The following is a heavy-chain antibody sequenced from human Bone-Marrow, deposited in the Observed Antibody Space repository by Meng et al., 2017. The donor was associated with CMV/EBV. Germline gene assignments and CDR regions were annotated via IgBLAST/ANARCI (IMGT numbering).Heavy chain of an antibody. J-gene: IGHJ4*02. D-gene: IGHD6-19*01. CDR3: ARGRRMAVAGTDLDS. V-gene: IGHV3-30*02. Sequence: GESLKISCAASGFTFSSYGMHWVRQAPGKGLEWVAFIRYDGSNKYYADSVKGRFTISRDNSKNTLYLQMNSLRAEDTAVYYCARGRRMAVAGTDLDSWGQGTLVTVSS. CDR2: IRYDGSNK. CDR1: GFTFSSYG.